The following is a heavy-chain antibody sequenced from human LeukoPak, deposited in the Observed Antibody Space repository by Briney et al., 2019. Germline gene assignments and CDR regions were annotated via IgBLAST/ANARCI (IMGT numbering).Heavy chain of an antibody. J-gene: IGHJ4*02. CDR1: GGSVSSGTYY. Sequence: SETLSLTCTVSGGSVSSGTYYWSWIRQPPGKGLEWIEYIYYTGSTNYNPSLKSRLTISVDTSKNQFSLKLSSVTAADTAVYYCARRGGSGRSFDYWGQGTLVTVSS. V-gene: IGHV4-61*01. CDR2: IYYTGST. D-gene: IGHD3-10*01. CDR3: ARRGGSGRSFDY.